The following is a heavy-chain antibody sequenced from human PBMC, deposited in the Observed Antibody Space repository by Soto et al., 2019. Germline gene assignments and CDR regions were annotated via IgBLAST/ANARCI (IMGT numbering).Heavy chain of an antibody. CDR3: ARDDYETYYYYGMDV. D-gene: IGHD4-17*01. Sequence: ASVKVSCKASGGTFSSYAISWVRQAPGQGLEWMGGIIPIFGTANYAQKFQGRVTITADESTSTAYMELSSLRSEDTAVYYCARDDYETYYYYGMDVWGQGTTVTVSS. CDR1: GGTFSSYA. V-gene: IGHV1-69*13. J-gene: IGHJ6*02. CDR2: IIPIFGTA.